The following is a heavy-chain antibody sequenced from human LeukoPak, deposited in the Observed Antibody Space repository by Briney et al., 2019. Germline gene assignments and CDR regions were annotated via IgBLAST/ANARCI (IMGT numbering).Heavy chain of an antibody. J-gene: IGHJ4*02. CDR2: ISSSGGST. CDR3: AKVVGATTRGYFDY. Sequence: GGSLRLSCAASGFTFSSYAMSWVRQAPGKGLEWVSTISSSGGSTYYADSVKGRFTISRDNSKNTLYLQMNSLRAEDTAVYYCAKVVGATTRGYFDYWGQGNLVTVSS. D-gene: IGHD1-26*01. CDR1: GFTFSSYA. V-gene: IGHV3-23*01.